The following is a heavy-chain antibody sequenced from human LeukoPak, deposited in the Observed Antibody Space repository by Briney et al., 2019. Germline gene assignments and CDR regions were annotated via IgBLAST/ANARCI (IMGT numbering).Heavy chain of an antibody. D-gene: IGHD3-10*01. J-gene: IGHJ4*02. Sequence: SETLSLTCTVSGGAITSGGYSWNWIRQPPGKGLEWIGCIYDRGPTYYNPSLKSRITISVDRPKNQFFLNVTPVTAADTAVYYCARSRQGSGLLNYWGQGNLVAVSS. CDR3: ARSRQGSGLLNY. CDR2: IYDRGPT. CDR1: GGAITSGGYS. V-gene: IGHV4-30-2*01.